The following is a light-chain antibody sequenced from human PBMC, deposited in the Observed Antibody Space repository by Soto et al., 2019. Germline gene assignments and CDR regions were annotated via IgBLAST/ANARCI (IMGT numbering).Light chain of an antibody. CDR2: EAS. J-gene: IGKJ1*01. V-gene: IGKV1-5*03. CDR3: QHYNSYSEA. CDR1: QTISSW. Sequence: DLQMTQPPSTLSGSVGDRVTITCRASQTISSWLAWYQQKPGKAPKLLIYEASTLKSGVPSRFSGSGSGTEFTLTISSLQPDDFATYYCQHYNSYSEAFGQGTKVDIK.